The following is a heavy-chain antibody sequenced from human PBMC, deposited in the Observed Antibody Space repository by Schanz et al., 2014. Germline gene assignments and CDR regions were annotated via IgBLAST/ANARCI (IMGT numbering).Heavy chain of an antibody. CDR3: ARGRAALVRGVMTAAYWFFDL. D-gene: IGHD3-10*01. J-gene: IGHJ2*01. CDR1: GGSINNFY. Sequence: QVQLQESGPGLVKPSETLSLTCSVSGGSINNFYWGWIRQSPGKGLEWIGYIYSSGIPTYNPSLKSRVRLTAGTTQNQFSRKLTPGSAGDAAVYYCARGRAALVRGVMTAAYWFFDLGGRGPLVTVSP. CDR2: IYSSGIP. V-gene: IGHV4-59*08.